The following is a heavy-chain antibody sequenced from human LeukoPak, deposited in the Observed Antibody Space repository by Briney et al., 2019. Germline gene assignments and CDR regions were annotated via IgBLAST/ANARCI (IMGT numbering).Heavy chain of an antibody. CDR1: GFIFTSHS. CDR3: ARGNGPGSFIIDY. V-gene: IGHV3-48*01. D-gene: IGHD3-10*01. CDR2: IDSSSSSI. J-gene: IGHJ4*02. Sequence: GGSLRLSCAASGFIFTSHSMNWVRQAPGKGLEWVSFIDSSSSSIHYADSVRGRFTISRDNAKNLLYLQMNSLRAEDTAGYFCARGNGPGSFIIDYWGQGTLVAASS.